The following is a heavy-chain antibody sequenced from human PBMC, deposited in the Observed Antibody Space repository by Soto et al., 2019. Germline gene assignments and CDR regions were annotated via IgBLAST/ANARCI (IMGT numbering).Heavy chain of an antibody. CDR1: GFTFSSYG. D-gene: IGHD5-12*01. CDR2: IWYDGSNK. V-gene: IGHV3-33*01. CDR3: ARRIGGYESLYYYGMDV. Sequence: QVQLVESGGGVVQPGRSRRLSCAASGFTFSSYGMHWVRQAPGKGLEWVAVIWYDGSNKYYADSVKGRFTISRDNSKNTLHLQMNILRAEDTAVYYCARRIGGYESLYYYGMDVWGQGTTVTVSS. J-gene: IGHJ6*02.